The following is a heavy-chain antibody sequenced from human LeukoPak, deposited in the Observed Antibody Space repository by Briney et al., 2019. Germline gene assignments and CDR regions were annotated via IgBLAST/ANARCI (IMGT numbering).Heavy chain of an antibody. CDR3: AKVYAGNTYYYGMDV. CDR2: ISGSGGGT. V-gene: IGHV3-23*01. CDR1: GFTFSSYA. J-gene: IGHJ6*02. D-gene: IGHD4-23*01. Sequence: GGSLRLSCAASGFTFSSYAMSWVRQAPGKGLEWVSTISGSGGGTKYADSVKGRFTMSRDNSKSTLYLQMSSLRAEDTAVYYCAKVYAGNTYYYGMDVWGQGTTVTVSS.